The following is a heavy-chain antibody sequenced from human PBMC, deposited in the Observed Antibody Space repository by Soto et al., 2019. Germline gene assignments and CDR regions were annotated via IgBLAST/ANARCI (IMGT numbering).Heavy chain of an antibody. V-gene: IGHV3-30*18. CDR1: GFTFTTYD. CDR2: ISYDGNNE. D-gene: IGHD3-10*01. Sequence: PGGSLRLSCAASGFTFTTYDMHWVRQALGKGLEWVAVISYDGNNEYYADSVKGRFTISRDTSKNTLYLQMNSLRPEDTAVYYCAKDILRGVITGNNYYGMDVWGQGTTVTVSS. J-gene: IGHJ6*02. CDR3: AKDILRGVITGNNYYGMDV.